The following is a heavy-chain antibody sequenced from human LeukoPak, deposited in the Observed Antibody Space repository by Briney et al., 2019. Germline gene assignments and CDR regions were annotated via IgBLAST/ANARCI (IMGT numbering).Heavy chain of an antibody. Sequence: GGSLRLSCAASGFTFSSYAMHWVRQAPGKGLEWVAVISYDGSNKYYADSVKGRFTISRDKSKNTLYLQMNSLRAEDTAVYYCARVIAAANYYFDYWGQGTLVTVSS. CDR2: ISYDGSNK. V-gene: IGHV3-30*01. CDR1: GFTFSSYA. D-gene: IGHD6-13*01. J-gene: IGHJ4*02. CDR3: ARVIAAANYYFDY.